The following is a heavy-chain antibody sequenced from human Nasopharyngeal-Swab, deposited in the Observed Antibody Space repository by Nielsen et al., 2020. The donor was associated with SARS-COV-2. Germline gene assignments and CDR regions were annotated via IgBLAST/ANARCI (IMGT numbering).Heavy chain of an antibody. CDR1: GFTVSSNY. CDR3: ARNPHRNYYYMDV. CDR2: IYSGGST. V-gene: IGHV3-53*01. J-gene: IGHJ6*03. Sequence: GSSLKISCAASGFTVSSNYMSWVRQAPGKGLEWVSVIYSGGSTYYADSVKGRFTISRDNSKNTLYLQMNSLRAEDTAVYYCARNPHRNYYYMDVWGKGTTVTVPS.